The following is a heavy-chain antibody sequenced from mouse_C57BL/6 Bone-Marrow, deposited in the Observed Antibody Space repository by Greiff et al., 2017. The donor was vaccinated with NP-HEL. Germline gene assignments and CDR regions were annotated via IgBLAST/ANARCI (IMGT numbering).Heavy chain of an antibody. CDR3: ARERITTVYYAMDY. CDR1: GYTFTSYW. V-gene: IGHV1-72*01. CDR2: IDPYSGGT. Sequence: QVQLQQPGAELVKPGASVKLSCKASGYTFTSYWMHWVKQRPGRGLEWIGRIDPYSGGTKYNEKFKGKATLTVDKPSSTAYMQLSRLTSEDSAVYYCARERITTVYYAMDYWGQGTSVTVSA. D-gene: IGHD1-1*01. J-gene: IGHJ4*01.